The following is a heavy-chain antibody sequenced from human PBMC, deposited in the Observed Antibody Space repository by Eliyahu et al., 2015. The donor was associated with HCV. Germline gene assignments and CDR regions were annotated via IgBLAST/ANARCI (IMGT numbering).Heavy chain of an antibody. J-gene: IGHJ4*02. V-gene: IGHV3-9*01. D-gene: IGHD6-19*01. CDR2: ISWNSGSI. Sequence: EVQLVESGGGLVQPGRSLRLSCAASGFSFDDYGMHWVRQAPGRGLEWGPSISWNSGSIDYADSVKGRLTISRDNAKNSLYLQMNSLRAEDTALYYCARGFRSYSSGHIDNWGQGTLVTVSS. CDR3: ARGFRSYSSGHIDN. CDR1: GFSFDDYG.